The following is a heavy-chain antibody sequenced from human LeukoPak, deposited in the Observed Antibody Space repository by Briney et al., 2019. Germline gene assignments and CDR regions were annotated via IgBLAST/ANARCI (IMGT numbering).Heavy chain of an antibody. Sequence: GGSLRLSCAASGFTFNTYAMSWVRRAPGKGLEWVSAISRDGGSTWYADSVEGRFTISRDNSKNTLYLLLNSVRAEDTATYYCAKDHSSCRGASCLLHQDWGQGTLVTVSS. CDR2: ISRDGGST. V-gene: IGHV3-23*01. CDR3: AKDHSSCRGASCLLHQD. CDR1: GFTFNTYA. D-gene: IGHD2-15*01. J-gene: IGHJ4*02.